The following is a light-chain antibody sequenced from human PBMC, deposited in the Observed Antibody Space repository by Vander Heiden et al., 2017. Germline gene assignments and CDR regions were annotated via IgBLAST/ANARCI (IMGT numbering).Light chain of an antibody. CDR2: EDH. CDR1: SGSIASNH. CDR3: QSYDSSSHWV. J-gene: IGLJ3*02. Sequence: NFMLTQPHSVSESPEKTVTISCTRSSGSIASNHVQWYQQRPGSSPTTVIYEDHQRPSGVPDRFSGSIDSSSNSASLTISGLKTEDEADYYCQSYDSSSHWVFGGGTKLTVL. V-gene: IGLV6-57*01.